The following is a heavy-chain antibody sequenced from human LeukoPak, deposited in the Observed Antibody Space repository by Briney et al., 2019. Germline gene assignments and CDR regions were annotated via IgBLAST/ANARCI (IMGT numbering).Heavy chain of an antibody. CDR3: AHRPPGKISGWDNCYFDT. CDR1: GFSITTSGVG. CDR2: IYWDDDR. Sequence: SGPTLVQPTQTLTLTCTLSGFSITTSGVGVGWVRQSPGKALEWLAVIYWDDDRRYSPSLRSRVSITKDSSKNQVILIMTNMDPVDTATYYCAHRPPGKISGWDNCYFDTWAPGTLVTVPS. D-gene: IGHD6-19*01. V-gene: IGHV2-5*02. J-gene: IGHJ4*03.